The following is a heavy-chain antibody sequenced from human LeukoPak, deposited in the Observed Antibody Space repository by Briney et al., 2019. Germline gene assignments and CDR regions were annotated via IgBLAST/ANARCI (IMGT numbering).Heavy chain of an antibody. CDR2: IYNTENT. CDR3: AREETIACTSTSCPFDY. D-gene: IGHD2-2*01. V-gene: IGHV4-59*01. Sequence: SETLSLTCTVSGGSISNYYWSWIRQPPGKGLEWIGYIYNTENTGYNPSLKSRVTISQDTSKNQFSLRLRSVTAADTAVYYCAREETIACTSTSCPFDYWGQGTLVTVSS. CDR1: GGSISNYY. J-gene: IGHJ4*02.